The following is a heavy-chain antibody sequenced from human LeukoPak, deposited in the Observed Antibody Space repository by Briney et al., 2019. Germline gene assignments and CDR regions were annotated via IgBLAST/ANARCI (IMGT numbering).Heavy chain of an antibody. D-gene: IGHD6-19*01. V-gene: IGHV3-7*01. CDR2: IKQDGSEK. Sequence: GGSLRLSCAASGFTFSSYWMSWVRQAPGKGLEWVANIKQDGSEKYYVDSVKGRFTISRDNAKNSLYLQMNSLRAEDTAVYYCARVEWGAVAGPTSHDLFDYWGQGTLVTVSS. CDR3: ARVEWGAVAGPTSHDLFDY. CDR1: GFTFSSYW. J-gene: IGHJ4*02.